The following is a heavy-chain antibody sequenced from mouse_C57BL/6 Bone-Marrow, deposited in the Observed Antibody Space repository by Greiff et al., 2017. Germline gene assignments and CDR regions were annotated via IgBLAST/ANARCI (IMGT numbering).Heavy chain of an antibody. CDR1: GYTFTSYD. CDR2: IDPRDGRT. CDR3: ARLEFDGSSGDWCFDV. Sequence: QVQLKQSGPELVKPGASVKLSCKASGYTFTSYDINWVKQRPGQGLEWIGWIDPRDGRTKYNEKFKGKATLTVATTASTAYMALNSLPSEASAVYFSARLEFDGSSGDWCFDVWGTGTTVTVSS. D-gene: IGHD1-1*01. J-gene: IGHJ1*03. V-gene: IGHV1-85*01.